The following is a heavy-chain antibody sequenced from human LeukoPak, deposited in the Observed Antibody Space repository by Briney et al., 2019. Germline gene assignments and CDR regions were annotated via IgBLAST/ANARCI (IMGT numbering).Heavy chain of an antibody. Sequence: SETLSLTCTVSGYSISNDFYWGWIRQSPGKGLEWIRTISHSRSTYYNPSLRSRVSISLDTSKNQFSLRLTSVTAADTAVYYCARHRTRWLDDDAFHIWGQGTMVTVSS. D-gene: IGHD5-24*01. CDR3: ARHRTRWLDDDAFHI. V-gene: IGHV4-38-2*02. CDR1: GYSISNDFY. CDR2: ISHSRST. J-gene: IGHJ3*02.